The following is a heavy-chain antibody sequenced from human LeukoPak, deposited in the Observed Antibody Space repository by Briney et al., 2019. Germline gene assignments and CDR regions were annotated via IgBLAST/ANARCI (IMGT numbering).Heavy chain of an antibody. D-gene: IGHD6-13*01. V-gene: IGHV1-69*05. Sequence: SVKVSCKASGGTFSSYAISWVRQAPGQGLEWMGGIIPIFGTANYAQKFQGRVSITTDESTSTAYMELSSLRSEDTAVYYCARVTAAGTVYYYYMDVWGKGTTVTVSS. CDR2: IIPIFGTA. J-gene: IGHJ6*03. CDR3: ARVTAAGTVYYYYMDV. CDR1: GGTFSSYA.